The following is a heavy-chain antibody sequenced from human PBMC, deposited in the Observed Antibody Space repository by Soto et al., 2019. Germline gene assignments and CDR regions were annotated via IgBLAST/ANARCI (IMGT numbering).Heavy chain of an antibody. V-gene: IGHV1-69*10. Sequence: ASVKVSCKASGGTFSSYAISWVRQAPGQGLEWMGGIIPIFGIANYAQKFQGRVTITADKSTSTAYMELSSLRSEDTAVYYCARDPRIAARPAFDIWGQGTMVTVSS. J-gene: IGHJ3*02. CDR3: ARDPRIAARPAFDI. CDR1: GGTFSSYA. D-gene: IGHD6-6*01. CDR2: IIPIFGIA.